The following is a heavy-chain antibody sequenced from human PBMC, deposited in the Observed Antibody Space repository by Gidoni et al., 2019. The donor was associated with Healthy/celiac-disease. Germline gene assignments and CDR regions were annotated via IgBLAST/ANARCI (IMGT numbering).Heavy chain of an antibody. CDR2: ISGSGGST. V-gene: IGHV3-23*01. CDR3: AKVNDGYIRNYYFDY. CDR1: GFTFSSYA. J-gene: IGHJ4*02. D-gene: IGHD5-12*01. Sequence: EVQLLESGGGLVQPGGSLRLSCAASGFTFSSYAMSWVRQAQGKGLEWVSAISGSGGSTYYADSVKGRFTISRDNSKNTLYLQMNSLRAEDTAVYYCAKVNDGYIRNYYFDYWGQGTLVTVSS.